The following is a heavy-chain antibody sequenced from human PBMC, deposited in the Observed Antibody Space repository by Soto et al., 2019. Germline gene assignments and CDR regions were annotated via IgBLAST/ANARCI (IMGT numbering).Heavy chain of an antibody. Sequence: GGSLRLSCAASGFTFSSYGMHWVRQAPGKGLEWVAVISYDGSNKYYADSVKGRFTISRDNSKNTLYLQMNSLRAEDTAVYYCAKGMVTYYYYYGMDVWGQGTTVTVSS. J-gene: IGHJ6*02. D-gene: IGHD3-10*01. V-gene: IGHV3-30*18. CDR3: AKGMVTYYYYYGMDV. CDR1: GFTFSSYG. CDR2: ISYDGSNK.